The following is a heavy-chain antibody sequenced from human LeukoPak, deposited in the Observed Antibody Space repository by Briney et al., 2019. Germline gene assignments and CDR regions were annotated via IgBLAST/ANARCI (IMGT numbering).Heavy chain of an antibody. CDR1: GFTFSSYS. J-gene: IGHJ1*01. CDR2: ISSSSSTI. CDR3: AKDLHYYDSSGYYPTEYFQH. V-gene: IGHV3-48*01. Sequence: GGSLRLSCAASGFTFSSYSMNWVRQAPGKGLEWVSYISSSSSTIYYADSVKGRFTISRDNAKNSLYLQMNSLRAEDTAVYYCAKDLHYYDSSGYYPTEYFQHWGQGTLVTVSS. D-gene: IGHD3-22*01.